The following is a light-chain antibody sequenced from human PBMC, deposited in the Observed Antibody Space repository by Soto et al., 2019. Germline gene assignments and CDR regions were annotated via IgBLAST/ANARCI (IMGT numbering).Light chain of an antibody. V-gene: IGKV1-5*03. CDR1: QSTSSW. Sequence: DLQITKSPSALSPPVRDRVTTTCSSSQSTSSWLAWYQQKPGKAPKLLIYKASSLESGVPSRFSGSGSGTEFTLTISSLQTDDFATYYCKQYNSYSGTFGKATKVDIK. CDR3: KQYNSYSGT. J-gene: IGKJ1*01. CDR2: KAS.